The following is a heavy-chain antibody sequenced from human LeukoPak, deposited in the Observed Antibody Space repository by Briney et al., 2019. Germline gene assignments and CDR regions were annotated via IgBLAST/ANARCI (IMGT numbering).Heavy chain of an antibody. V-gene: IGHV3-21*01. J-gene: IGHJ4*02. CDR3: ARSIAVITYFDY. D-gene: IGHD3-22*01. CDR1: GVTFSSYS. CDR2: ISSSSSYI. Sequence: GGSLRLSCAASGVTFSSYSMNWVRQAPGKGLEWVSSISSSSSYIFYADSVKGRFTISRDNAKNSLYLQMNSLRAEDTAVYYCARSIAVITYFDYWGQGTLVTVSS.